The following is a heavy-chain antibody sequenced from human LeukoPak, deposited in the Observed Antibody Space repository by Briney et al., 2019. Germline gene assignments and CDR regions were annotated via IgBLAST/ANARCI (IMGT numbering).Heavy chain of an antibody. CDR1: GGTFSSYT. CDR2: IIPILGIA. CDR3: AISRFWTYFQH. Sequence: SVKVSCKASGGTFSSYTISWVRLAPGQGLEWMGRIIPILGIANYAQKFQGRVTITADKSTSTAYMELSSLRSEDTAVYYCAISRFWTYFQHWGQGTPVTVSS. V-gene: IGHV1-69*02. J-gene: IGHJ1*01. D-gene: IGHD3/OR15-3a*01.